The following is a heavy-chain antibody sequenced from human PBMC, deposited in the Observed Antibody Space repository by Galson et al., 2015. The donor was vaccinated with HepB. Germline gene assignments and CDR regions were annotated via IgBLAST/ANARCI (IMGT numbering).Heavy chain of an antibody. Sequence: SLRLSCAASGFTFSSYAMHWVRQAPGKGLEWVAVISYDGSNKYYADSVKGRFTISRDNSKNTLYLQMNSLRAEDTAVYYCARDLDYYGSGSGGWFDPWGQGTLVTVSS. D-gene: IGHD3-10*01. V-gene: IGHV3-30*04. J-gene: IGHJ5*02. CDR3: ARDLDYYGSGSGGWFDP. CDR2: ISYDGSNK. CDR1: GFTFSSYA.